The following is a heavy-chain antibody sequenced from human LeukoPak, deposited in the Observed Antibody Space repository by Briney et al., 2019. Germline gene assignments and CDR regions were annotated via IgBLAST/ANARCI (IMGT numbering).Heavy chain of an antibody. V-gene: IGHV1-18*01. J-gene: IGHJ4*02. Sequence: ASVKVSCKASGYTFTSYGISWVRQAPGQGLEWMGWISAYNGNTNYAQKFQERVTITRDMSTSTAYMELSSLRSEDTAVYYCARDRGATERVFDYWGQGTLVTVSS. CDR2: ISAYNGNT. D-gene: IGHD1-26*01. CDR1: GYTFTSYG. CDR3: ARDRGATERVFDY.